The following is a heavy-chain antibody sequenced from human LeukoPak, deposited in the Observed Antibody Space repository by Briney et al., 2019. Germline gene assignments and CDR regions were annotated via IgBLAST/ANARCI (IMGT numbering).Heavy chain of an antibody. CDR3: ARETRFYGPGSYNIDY. Sequence: GGSLRLSCAASGFTFSSYAMSWVRQAPGKGPEWVANIKQDESEKYYGDSVKGRFTISRDNAKKSVYLQMNSLRAEDTAVYNCARETRFYGPGSYNIDYWGQGTLVTVSS. CDR1: GFTFSSYA. J-gene: IGHJ4*02. CDR2: IKQDESEK. V-gene: IGHV3-7*01. D-gene: IGHD3-10*01.